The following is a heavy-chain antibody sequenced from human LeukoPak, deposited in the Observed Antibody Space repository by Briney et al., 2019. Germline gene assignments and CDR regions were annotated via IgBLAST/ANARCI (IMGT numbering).Heavy chain of an antibody. CDR1: GGSISSYY. V-gene: IGHV4-59*08. J-gene: IGHJ4*02. Sequence: SETLSLTCTVSGGSISSYYWSWIRQPPGKGLEWIGHIYYSGSTDYNPSLKSRVTISVDTSKNQFSLKLSSVTAADTAVYYCARHTAYSSLLDYWGQGTLVTVSS. CDR2: IYYSGST. CDR3: ARHTAYSSLLDY. D-gene: IGHD6-19*01.